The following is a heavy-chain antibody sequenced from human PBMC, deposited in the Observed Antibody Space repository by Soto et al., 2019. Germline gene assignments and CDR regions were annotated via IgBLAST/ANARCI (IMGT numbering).Heavy chain of an antibody. CDR2: IYHSGST. V-gene: IGHV4-30-2*01. CDR1: GGSISSGGYS. Sequence: PSETLSLTCAVSGGSISSGGYSWSWIRQPPGKGLEWIGYIYHSGSTYYNPSLKSRVTLSVDRSKNQFSLKLSSVTAADTAVYYCARGYGDFDYWGQGTLVTVSS. CDR3: ARGYGDFDY. D-gene: IGHD4-17*01. J-gene: IGHJ4*02.